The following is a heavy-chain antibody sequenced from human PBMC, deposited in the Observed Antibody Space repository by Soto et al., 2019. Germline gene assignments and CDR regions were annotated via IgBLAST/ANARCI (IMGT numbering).Heavy chain of an antibody. CDR1: GGTFSSYA. D-gene: IGHD3-3*01. J-gene: IGHJ4*02. V-gene: IGHV1-69*13. CDR3: ARALGKYYDFWSGYSTQFDY. CDR2: IIPIFGTA. Sequence: SVKVSCKASGGTFSSYAISWVRQAPGQGLEWMGGIIPIFGTANYAQKFQGRVTITADESTSTAYMELSSLRSDDTAVYYCARALGKYYDFWSGYSTQFDYWGQGTLVTVSS.